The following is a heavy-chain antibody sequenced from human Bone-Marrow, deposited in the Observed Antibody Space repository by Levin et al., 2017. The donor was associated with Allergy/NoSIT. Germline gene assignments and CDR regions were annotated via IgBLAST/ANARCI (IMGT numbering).Heavy chain of an antibody. CDR3: ARDQWFLEWLLYGVNWFDP. J-gene: IGHJ5*02. CDR1: GYSISSGYY. Sequence: SETLSLTCAVSGYSISSGYYWGWIRQPPGKGLEWIGSIYHSGSTYYNPSLKSRVTISVDTSKNQFSLKLSSVTAADTAVYYCARDQWFLEWLLYGVNWFDPWGQGTLVTVSS. V-gene: IGHV4-38-2*02. D-gene: IGHD3-3*01. CDR2: IYHSGST.